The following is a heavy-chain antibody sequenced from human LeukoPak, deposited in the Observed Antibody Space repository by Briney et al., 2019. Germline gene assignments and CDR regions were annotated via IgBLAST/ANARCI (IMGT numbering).Heavy chain of an antibody. V-gene: IGHV3-23*01. CDR1: VFTFTSYA. D-gene: IGHD6-19*01. CDR3: AKELVYSSGWYYGDY. CDR2: ISRSGGST. Sequence: RGSLRLSCAPSVFTFTSYAMSWVRQAPGKGREWVSAISRSGGSTYYTDSVKGRFTISRDNSKNTLYLQMNSLRAEDRAVYYCAKELVYSSGWYYGDYWGQGTLVTLSS. J-gene: IGHJ4*02.